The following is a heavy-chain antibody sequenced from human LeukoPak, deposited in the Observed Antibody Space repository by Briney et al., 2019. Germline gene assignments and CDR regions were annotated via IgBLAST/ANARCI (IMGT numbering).Heavy chain of an antibody. CDR3: VREVQLWRQNMYFYYMDA. CDR2: IFSTGST. CDR1: GDSLTYYY. Sequence: PSETLSLTCRFSGDSLTYYYWTWVRQPAGKGLEWIGRIFSTGSTNYNPSLQSRVTISVDKSKNQVSLRLSSVTAADTAVYFCVREVQLWRQNMYFYYMDAWGKGTTVIVSS. V-gene: IGHV4-4*07. J-gene: IGHJ6*03. D-gene: IGHD3-16*01.